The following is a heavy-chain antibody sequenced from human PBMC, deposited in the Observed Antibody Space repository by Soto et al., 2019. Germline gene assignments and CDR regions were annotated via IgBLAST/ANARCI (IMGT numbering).Heavy chain of an antibody. V-gene: IGHV4-34*01. Sequence: SETLSLTCAVSGGSFNGYYWNWIRQPPGRGLEWIGEINHTGGANYNPSLKSRLTISMDTSRNHFYLRLTSVTAADTAVYYCARYPEYCSAGKNCPPAPWGQGTLVTVSS. J-gene: IGHJ5*02. CDR2: INHTGGA. CDR3: ARYPEYCSAGKNCPPAP. CDR1: GGSFNGYY. D-gene: IGHD2-15*01.